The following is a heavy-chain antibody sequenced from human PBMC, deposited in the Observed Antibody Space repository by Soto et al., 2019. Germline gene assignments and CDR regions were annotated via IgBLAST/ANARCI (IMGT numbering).Heavy chain of an antibody. D-gene: IGHD3-3*01. CDR1: GVSISDTYYH. CDR3: AWSGSDFPEYFDY. CDR2: IYYSGST. Sequence: TLSLTCVVSGVSISDTYYHWGWIRQPPGKGLEWIGNIYYSGSTFLNSSLRSRLTMSVDTSKNSFSLKLTSVTAADTGVYFCAWSGSDFPEYFDYWGQGARVTVSS. J-gene: IGHJ4*02. V-gene: IGHV4-39*01.